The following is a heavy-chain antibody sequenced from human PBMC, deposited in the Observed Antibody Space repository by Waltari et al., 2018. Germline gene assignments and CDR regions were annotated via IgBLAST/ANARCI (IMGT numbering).Heavy chain of an antibody. V-gene: IGHV3-48*01. J-gene: IGHJ3*02. CDR1: GFTFSSYS. CDR2: ISSSSSTI. CDR3: ARAAGPAAGGGAFDI. D-gene: IGHD2-2*01. Sequence: EVQLVESGGGLVQPGGSLRLSCAASGFTFSSYSMNWVRQAPGKGLEWVSYISSSSSTIYYADSVKGRFTISRDNAKNSLYLQMNSLRAEDTAVYYCARAAGPAAGGGAFDIWGQGTMVTVSS.